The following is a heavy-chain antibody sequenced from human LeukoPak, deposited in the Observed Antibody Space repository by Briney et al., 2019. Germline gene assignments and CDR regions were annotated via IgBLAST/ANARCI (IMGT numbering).Heavy chain of an antibody. D-gene: IGHD1-26*01. CDR2: IYYSGST. CDR3: ASFGSWGAFDI. V-gene: IGHV4-61*05. J-gene: IGHJ3*02. CDR1: GGSISSSSHY. Sequence: SETLSLTCTVSGGSISSSSHYWGWLRQPPGKGLEWIGYIYYSGSTNYNPALKSRVNISGDTSKNQFSLKLRSVTAADTGVYYCASFGSWGAFDIWGQGTMVTVSS.